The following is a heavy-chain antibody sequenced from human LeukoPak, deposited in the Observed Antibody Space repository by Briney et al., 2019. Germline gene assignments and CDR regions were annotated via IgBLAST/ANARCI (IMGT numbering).Heavy chain of an antibody. Sequence: GASVKVSCKASGYTFTGYYMHWVRQAPGQGLEWMGRIIPILGIANYAQKFQGRVTITADKSTSTAYMELSSLRSEDTAVYYCASPRETWAATVVGFDYWGQGTLVTVSS. CDR1: GYTFTGYY. CDR3: ASPRETWAATVVGFDY. J-gene: IGHJ4*02. V-gene: IGHV1-69*02. D-gene: IGHD4-23*01. CDR2: IIPILGIA.